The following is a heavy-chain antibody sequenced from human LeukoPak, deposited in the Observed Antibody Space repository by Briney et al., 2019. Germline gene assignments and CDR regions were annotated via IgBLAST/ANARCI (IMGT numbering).Heavy chain of an antibody. V-gene: IGHV4-39*02. CDR1: GDSISSSTSYY. Sequence: SETLSLTCTVSGDSISSSTSYYWGWIRQPPGKGLEWIGSIYYSGTTYYNPSLKSRVTISVDTSKNYFSLKLSSVTAADTAIYYCARDASFYDNSDSSGYWGQGTLVTVSS. CDR3: ARDASFYDNSDSSGY. J-gene: IGHJ4*02. CDR2: IYYSGTT. D-gene: IGHD3-22*01.